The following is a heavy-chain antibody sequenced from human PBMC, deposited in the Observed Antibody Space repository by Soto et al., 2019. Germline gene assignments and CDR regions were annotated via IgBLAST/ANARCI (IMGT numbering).Heavy chain of an antibody. V-gene: IGHV3-23*01. CDR3: AKEVIAARPYYFDH. J-gene: IGHJ4*02. CDR1: GFTFNNYA. D-gene: IGHD6-6*01. CDR2: ISASGAYT. Sequence: GGTLRLSCAASGFTFNNYAVSWARQTPGKGLEWVATISASGAYTFYADSVKGRFTISRDNSQNTLFLHMRSLRAGDTATYYCAKEVIAARPYYFDHWGQGTLVTVSS.